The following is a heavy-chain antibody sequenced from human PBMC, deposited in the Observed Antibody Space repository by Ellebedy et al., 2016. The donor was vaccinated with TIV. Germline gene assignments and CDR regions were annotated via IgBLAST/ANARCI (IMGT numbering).Heavy chain of an antibody. Sequence: GESLKISCAASGFPFDSYVMNWVRQAPGKGLEWVAVIWRDGSREIYADSVKGRFTLSRDNSKNTVFLQMNSLRAEDTAVYYCARESDLGTIGSGFDYWGQGDLVTVSS. J-gene: IGHJ4*02. CDR3: ARESDLGTIGSGFDY. V-gene: IGHV3-33*08. CDR2: IWRDGSRE. CDR1: GFPFDSYV. D-gene: IGHD1/OR15-1a*01.